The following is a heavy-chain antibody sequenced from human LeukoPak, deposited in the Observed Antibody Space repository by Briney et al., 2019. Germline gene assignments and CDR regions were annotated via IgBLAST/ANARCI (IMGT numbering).Heavy chain of an antibody. CDR1: GFNFRLYS. CDR2: ISSSSSYI. V-gene: IGHV3-21*01. J-gene: IGHJ4*02. D-gene: IGHD6-19*01. CDR3: ARPIGSSGWFFDY. Sequence: PGGSLRLSCAASGFNFRLYSLNWVRQAPGKGLEWVSSISSSSSYIYYADSVKGRFTISRDNAKNSLYLQMNSLRAEDTAVYYCARPIGSSGWFFDYWGQGTLVTVSS.